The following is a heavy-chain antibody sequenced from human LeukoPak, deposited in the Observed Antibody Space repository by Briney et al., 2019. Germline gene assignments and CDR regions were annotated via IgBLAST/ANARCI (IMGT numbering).Heavy chain of an antibody. D-gene: IGHD2-21*01. CDR1: GGSISSYY. J-gene: IGHJ5*02. V-gene: IGHV4-59*01. CDR2: IYYSGST. Sequence: PSETLSLTCTVSGGSISSYYWSWIRQPPGKGLEWIGYIYYSGSTNYNPSLKSRATISVDTSKNQFSLKLSSVTAADTAVYYCARDASYCGGECYPSYWFDPWGQGTLVTVSS. CDR3: ARDASYCGGECYPSYWFDP.